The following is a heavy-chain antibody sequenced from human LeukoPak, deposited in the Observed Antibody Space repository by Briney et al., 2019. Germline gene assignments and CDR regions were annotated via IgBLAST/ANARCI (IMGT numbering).Heavy chain of an antibody. D-gene: IGHD6-19*01. J-gene: IGHJ4*02. Sequence: GGSLRLSCAASGFTFSSYWMHWVRQAPGPGLVLVSRINSDGSSTSYADSVKGRFTISRDNAKITLYLQMNSQRAEDTSVYYCTRQAVAGYGHFYYWGQGTLVTVSS. V-gene: IGHV3-74*01. CDR3: TRQAVAGYGHFYY. CDR2: INSDGSST. CDR1: GFTFSSYW.